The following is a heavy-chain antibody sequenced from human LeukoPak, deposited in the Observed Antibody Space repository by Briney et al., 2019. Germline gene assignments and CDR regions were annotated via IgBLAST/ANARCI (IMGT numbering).Heavy chain of an antibody. D-gene: IGHD4-17*01. V-gene: IGHV3-33*01. CDR3: ARDWTTVSGAFDI. CDR2: IWYDGSNK. Sequence: PGGSLRLSCAASGFTFSSYGMHWVRQAPGKGLEWVAVIWYDGSNKYYADSVKGRFTISRDNSKNTLYLQMNSLRAEDTAVYYCARDWTTVSGAFDIWGQGTMVTVSS. J-gene: IGHJ3*02. CDR1: GFTFSSYG.